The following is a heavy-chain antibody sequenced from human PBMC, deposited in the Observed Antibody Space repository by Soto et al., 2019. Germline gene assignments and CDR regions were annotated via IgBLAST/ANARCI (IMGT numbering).Heavy chain of an antibody. CDR1: GLTFNRYW. Sequence: DVQLVETGGGVVPPGGSLSISCAASGLTFNRYWMHWVRHAPGKGLVWVSHINTDGSNTNYPDSVKGRFTISRDNAKSTLFLQMNSLRDEDTAVYYCAREFCSGGNCYTYYFDPWGQGIPVTVSS. J-gene: IGHJ5*02. V-gene: IGHV3-74*01. D-gene: IGHD2-15*01. CDR2: INTDGSNT. CDR3: AREFCSGGNCYTYYFDP.